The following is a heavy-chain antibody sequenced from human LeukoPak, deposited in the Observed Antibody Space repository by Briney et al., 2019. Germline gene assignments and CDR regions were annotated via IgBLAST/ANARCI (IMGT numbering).Heavy chain of an antibody. CDR2: INSDGTVT. Sequence: PGGSLRLSCAASGFPFSDYWMHWVRQPPGKGLMWLSRINSDGTVTTYADSVKGRSTISRDNAKNTLYLQMNSLRAEDTAVYFCTGGYGSGTYFPPYWGQGPPVSVSS. CDR1: GFPFSDYW. J-gene: IGHJ4*02. D-gene: IGHD3-10*01. V-gene: IGHV3-74*03. CDR3: TGGYGSGTYFPPY.